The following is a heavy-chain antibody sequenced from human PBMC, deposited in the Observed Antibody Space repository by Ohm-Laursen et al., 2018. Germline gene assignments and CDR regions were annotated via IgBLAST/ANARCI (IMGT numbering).Heavy chain of an antibody. CDR2: ISYDGSNK. CDR3: ASGSWNYYYYGMHV. CDR1: GLTFSSYG. J-gene: IGHJ6*02. Sequence: SLRLSCAASGLTFSSYGMHWVRQAPGKGLEWVAVISYDGSNKYYADSVKGRFTISRDNSKNTLYLQMNSLRAEDTAVYYCASGSWNYYYYGMHVWGQGTTVTVSS. V-gene: IGHV3-30*03. D-gene: IGHD1-26*01.